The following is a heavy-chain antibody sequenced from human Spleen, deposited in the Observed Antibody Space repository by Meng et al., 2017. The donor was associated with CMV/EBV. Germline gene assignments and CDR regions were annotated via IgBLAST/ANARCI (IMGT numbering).Heavy chain of an antibody. CDR1: GGSFSSSKS. CDR2: IYDSGTT. CDR3: ARNGYYSLDY. Sequence: LPCAVSGGSFSSSKSWSWVRQPPGKGLEWIGEIYDSGTTTYNPSLKSRVTISLDESKNEFSLKLSSVTAADTAVYYCARNGYYSLDYWSQGTLVTVSS. J-gene: IGHJ4*02. D-gene: IGHD3-22*01. V-gene: IGHV4-4*02.